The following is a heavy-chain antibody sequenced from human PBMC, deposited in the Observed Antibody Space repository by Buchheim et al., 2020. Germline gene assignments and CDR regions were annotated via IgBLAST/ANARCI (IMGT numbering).Heavy chain of an antibody. J-gene: IGHJ4*02. CDR3: AEAGDSSGYSLGY. V-gene: IGHV3-30*18. CDR1: GFTFSSYG. CDR2: ISYDGSNK. D-gene: IGHD3-22*01. Sequence: QVQLVESGGGVVQPGRSLRLSCAASGFTFSSYGMHWVRQAPGKGLEWVAVISYDGSNKYYADSVKGRFTISRDNSKNTLYLQMNSLRAEDTAVYYCAEAGDSSGYSLGYWGQGTL.